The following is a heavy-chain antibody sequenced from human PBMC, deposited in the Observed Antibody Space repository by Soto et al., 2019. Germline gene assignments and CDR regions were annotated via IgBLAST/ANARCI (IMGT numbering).Heavy chain of an antibody. J-gene: IGHJ4*02. V-gene: IGHV1-2*04. CDR1: GYTFTGYY. CDR2: INPNSGGT. CDR3: ARASRYGDYGFDY. Sequence: QVQLVQSGAEVKKPGASVKVSCKASGYTFTGYYMHWVRQAPGQGLEWMGWINPNSGGTNYAQKFKGWVTMTRDTAISTAYMELSRLRSDDTAVYYCARASRYGDYGFDYWGQGTLVTVSS. D-gene: IGHD4-17*01.